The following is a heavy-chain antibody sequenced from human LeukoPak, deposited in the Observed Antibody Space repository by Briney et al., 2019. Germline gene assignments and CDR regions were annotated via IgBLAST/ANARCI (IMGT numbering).Heavy chain of an antibody. CDR1: GYTFTSYG. Sequence: ASVKVSCKASGYTFTSYGISWVGQAAAQGLEWMGWISAYNGNTNYAQKLQGRVTMTTHTPTSTAYMELRSLRSDDTAVYYCARDSPYGDYDYWGQGTLATVSS. CDR2: ISAYNGNT. V-gene: IGHV1-18*01. CDR3: ARDSPYGDYDY. D-gene: IGHD4-17*01. J-gene: IGHJ4*02.